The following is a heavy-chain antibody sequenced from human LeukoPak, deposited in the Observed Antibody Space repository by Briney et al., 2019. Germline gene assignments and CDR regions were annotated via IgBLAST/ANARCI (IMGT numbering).Heavy chain of an antibody. CDR1: GYTFTGYY. V-gene: IGHV1-2*02. J-gene: IGHJ4*02. CDR3: ARDPLPGVAVARVFDY. Sequence: ASVKVSCKASGYTFTGYYMHWVRQAPGQGLEWMGWINPNSGGTNYAQKFQGRVTMTRDTSISTAYMELSRLRSDDTAVYYCARDPLPGVAVARVFDYWGQGTPVTVSS. CDR2: INPNSGGT. D-gene: IGHD6-19*01.